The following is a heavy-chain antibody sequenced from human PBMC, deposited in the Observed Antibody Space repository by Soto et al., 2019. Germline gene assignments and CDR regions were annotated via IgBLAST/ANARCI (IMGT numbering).Heavy chain of an antibody. CDR1: GYAFTCYY. V-gene: IGHV1-2*02. D-gene: IGHD3-10*01. Sequence: GXSVKVSFKASGYAFTCYYMHWVRQAPGQGLEWMGWINPNSGGTNYAQKFQGRVTMTRDTSISTAYMELSRLRSDDTAVYYCARDQGSGTTPYYYYGMDVWGQGTTVTVSS. CDR2: INPNSGGT. J-gene: IGHJ6*02. CDR3: ARDQGSGTTPYYYYGMDV.